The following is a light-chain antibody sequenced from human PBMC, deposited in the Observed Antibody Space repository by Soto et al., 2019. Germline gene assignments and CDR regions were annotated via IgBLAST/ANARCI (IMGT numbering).Light chain of an antibody. J-gene: IGKJ4*01. CDR2: AAS. Sequence: DIPLTQSPSFLSASVGDRVTITCRASQGISDYLAWYQQKPWKAPKLLIYAASTLQSGVTSRFSRSVSGTEFTLTLRSLQPVDFATYYWKPLHSHPLTVGGGTELDMK. CDR3: KPLHSHPLT. V-gene: IGKV1-9*01. CDR1: QGISDY.